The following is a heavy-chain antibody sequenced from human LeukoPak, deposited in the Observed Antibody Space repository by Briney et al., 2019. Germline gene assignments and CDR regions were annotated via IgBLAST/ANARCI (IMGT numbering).Heavy chain of an antibody. Sequence: ASVKVSCKASGYTFTSYGISWVRQAPGQGLEWMGWISAYNGNTNYSQKLKARGTMTTDPSTSTAYMELRSLRSDDTAVYYCARFPLNLIVGAPQKAFDIWGQGTMVTVSS. CDR1: GYTFTSYG. V-gene: IGHV1-18*01. D-gene: IGHD1-26*01. CDR3: ARFPLNLIVGAPQKAFDI. CDR2: ISAYNGNT. J-gene: IGHJ3*02.